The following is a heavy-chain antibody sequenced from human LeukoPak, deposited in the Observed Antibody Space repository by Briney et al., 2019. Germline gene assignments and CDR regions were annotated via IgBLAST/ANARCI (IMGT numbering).Heavy chain of an antibody. Sequence: GGSLRLSCAASGFSFSSYSMNWVRQAPGRGLEWVSYITSSSSTICYADSVKGRFTISRDNAKNSLYLQMNSLRAEDTAVYYCARISYGHYNYYMDVWGKGTTVTVSS. CDR2: ITSSSSTI. CDR3: ARISYGHYNYYMDV. CDR1: GFSFSSYS. J-gene: IGHJ6*03. V-gene: IGHV3-48*01. D-gene: IGHD4-17*01.